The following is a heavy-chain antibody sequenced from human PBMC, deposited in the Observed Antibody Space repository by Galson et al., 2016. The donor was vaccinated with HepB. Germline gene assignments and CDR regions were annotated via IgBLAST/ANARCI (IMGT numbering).Heavy chain of an antibody. CDR3: ARGTSVYCTRATCYREGSFDY. D-gene: IGHD2-2*01. Sequence: SLRLSCAASGFTFSNYGMHWVRQAPGKGLEWVAVLWYDGSNRYYVDSVKGRFTISSDNSKNKLYLQMTSLRAEDTAVYYCARGTSVYCTRATCYREGSFDYWGQGTLVTVSS. CDR2: LWYDGSNR. CDR1: GFTFSNYG. V-gene: IGHV3-33*01. J-gene: IGHJ4*02.